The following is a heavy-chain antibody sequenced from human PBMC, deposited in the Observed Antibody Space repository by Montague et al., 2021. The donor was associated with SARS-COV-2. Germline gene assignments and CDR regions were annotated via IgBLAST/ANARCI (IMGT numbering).Heavy chain of an antibody. V-gene: IGHV4-4*02. J-gene: IGHJ5*02. CDR3: ARRITMVRGVTKRNNWFDP. Sequence: SETLSLTCAVSSGSISSDNWWSWVRQSPGKGLEWIGEIFHSGSTNYNPSLKSRVTMSVDKSKNDFSLKLSPVTAADTAMYYCARRITMVRGVTKRNNWFDPWGRGILVTVSS. CDR2: IFHSGST. CDR1: SGSISSDNW. D-gene: IGHD3-10*01.